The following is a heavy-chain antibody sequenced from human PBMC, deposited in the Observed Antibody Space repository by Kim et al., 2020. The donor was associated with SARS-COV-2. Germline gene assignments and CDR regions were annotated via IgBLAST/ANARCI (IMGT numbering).Heavy chain of an antibody. CDR3: ARDKRIQKVGDFGELKGFYGMDV. CDR2: IFYSGNT. CDR1: GGSIRTYY. D-gene: IGHD3-10*01. J-gene: IGHJ6*02. V-gene: IGHV4-59*01. Sequence: SETLSLTCTVSGGSIRTYYWNWVRQTPGKGLEWIGYIFYSGNTNYNPSLKSRVTISVDTSKNQFSLKLSSLTAADTATYYCARDKRIQKVGDFGELKGFYGMDVWGQGTTVTVSS.